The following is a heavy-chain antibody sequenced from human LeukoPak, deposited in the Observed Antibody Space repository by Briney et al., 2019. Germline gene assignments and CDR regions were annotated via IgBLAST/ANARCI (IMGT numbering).Heavy chain of an antibody. CDR1: GGSFSGYY. V-gene: IGHV4-34*01. CDR3: ARDHSLYYDFWSGYYSDYYGMDV. J-gene: IGHJ6*02. CDR2: INHSGST. D-gene: IGHD3-3*01. Sequence: KASETLSLTCAVCGGSFSGYYWSWIRQPPGKGLEWIGEINHSGSTNYNPSLKSRVTISVDTSKNQFSLKLSSVTAADTAVYYCARDHSLYYDFWSGYYSDYYGMDVWGQGTTVTVSS.